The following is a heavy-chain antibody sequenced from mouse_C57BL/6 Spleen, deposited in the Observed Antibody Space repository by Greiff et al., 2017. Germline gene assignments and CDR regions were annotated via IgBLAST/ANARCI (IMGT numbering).Heavy chain of an antibody. CDR2: IDPSDSET. CDR3: ARSLLYPYYAMDY. V-gene: IGHV1-52*01. J-gene: IGHJ4*01. Sequence: QVQLQQPGAELVRPGSSVKLSCKASGYTFTSYWMHWVKQRPIQGLEWIGNIDPSDSETHYNQKFKDKATLTVDKSSSTDYMQLSSLTSEDSAVYYCARSLLYPYYAMDYWGQGTSVTVSS. D-gene: IGHD2-12*01. CDR1: GYTFTSYW.